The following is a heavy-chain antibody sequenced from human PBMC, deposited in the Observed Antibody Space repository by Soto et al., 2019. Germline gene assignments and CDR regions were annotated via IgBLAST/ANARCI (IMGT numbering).Heavy chain of an antibody. CDR2: ISYNGGNR. CDR1: GFTFSNYA. J-gene: IGHJ6*02. V-gene: IGHV3-30*04. D-gene: IGHD2-15*01. Sequence: QVQLVESGGGVVQPGRSLRLSCAASGFTFSNYAMHWVRQAPGNGLECVAVISYNGGNRFYRDYVKGRFTISRDNSKNTVHLQIDSLRYEDAAVYYCARGDREDTAVVIGVRPGEYGVDVWGQGTTVTVSS. CDR3: ARGDREDTAVVIGVRPGEYGVDV.